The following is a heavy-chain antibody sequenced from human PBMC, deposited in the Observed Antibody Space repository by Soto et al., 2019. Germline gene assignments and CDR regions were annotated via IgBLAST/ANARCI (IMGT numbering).Heavy chain of an antibody. CDR3: ARERIVAATPFRYYYYYMDV. CDR1: GGSISSYD. Sequence: PSETLSLTCTVSGGSISSYDWSWIRQPPGKGLEWIGYIYYSGSTNYNPSLKSRVTISVDTSKNQFSLKLSSVTAADTAVYYCARERIVAATPFRYYYYYMDVWGKGTTVTVSS. D-gene: IGHD2-15*01. V-gene: IGHV4-59*01. J-gene: IGHJ6*03. CDR2: IYYSGST.